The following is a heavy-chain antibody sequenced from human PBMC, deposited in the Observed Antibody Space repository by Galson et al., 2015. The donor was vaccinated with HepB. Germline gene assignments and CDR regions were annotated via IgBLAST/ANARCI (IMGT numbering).Heavy chain of an antibody. Sequence: SLRLSCAASGFRFSGRSMHWVRQAPGKGPEWIGVISYHGKYKYYSDSTTGRFTISRDNSGNTLFLQIDSLRPDDTAVYYCARDKKDTWFGNYDFLGMDVWGQGATVIASS. CDR1: GFRFSGRS. CDR3: ARDKKDTWFGNYDFLGMDV. V-gene: IGHV3-30*03. D-gene: IGHD3-10*01. J-gene: IGHJ6*02. CDR2: ISYHGKYK.